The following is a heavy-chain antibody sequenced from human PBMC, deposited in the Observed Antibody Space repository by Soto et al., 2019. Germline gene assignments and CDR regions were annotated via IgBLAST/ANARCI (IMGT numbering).Heavy chain of an antibody. J-gene: IGHJ4*02. D-gene: IGHD5-18*01. CDR2: IYSSGNT. Sequence: QVQLQESGPGLVKPSETLSLTCTVAGDSVSSDNYFWTWIRQPPGKGLEWIGYIYSSGNTNYNPSLKSRVSISLDKSRNQCSLKLTSVTAADTAVYYCARDIRGYSRAFDYWGQGTLVTVSS. CDR1: GDSVSSDNYF. CDR3: ARDIRGYSRAFDY. V-gene: IGHV4-61*01.